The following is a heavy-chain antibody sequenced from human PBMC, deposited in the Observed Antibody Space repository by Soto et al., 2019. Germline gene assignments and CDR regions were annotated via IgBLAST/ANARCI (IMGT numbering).Heavy chain of an antibody. V-gene: IGHV5-51*01. CDR1: GYRFSSSW. CDR3: AKNQGVELVPLATVDWFDP. Sequence: PGESLKISCQGTGYRFSSSWIGWVRQKPGKGLEWLGNVYPSDSDVRYSPAFEGQVTISADNSINTAYLQLLNLKASDTAVYHCAKNQGVELVPLATVDWFDPWGQGSLVTVSS. CDR2: VYPSDSDV. J-gene: IGHJ5*02. D-gene: IGHD1-26*01.